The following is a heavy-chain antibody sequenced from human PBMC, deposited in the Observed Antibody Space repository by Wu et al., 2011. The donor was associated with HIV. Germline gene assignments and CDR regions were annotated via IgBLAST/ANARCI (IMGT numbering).Heavy chain of an antibody. CDR3: ARDYTHSALVDNDFELF. Sequence: QVQLVQSGDEVRTPGASVRVSCRASGYRFGSADINWLRQSTRQGLEWMGWMNPNSGNSGSAPKFRGRITMTRTLPTSTAYMELSGLTSDDTAVYYCARDYTHSALVDNDFELFRGQGTLLTVFS. V-gene: IGHV1-8*01. D-gene: IGHD3/OR15-3a*01. CDR1: GYRFGSAD. J-gene: IGHJ3*01. CDR2: MNPNSGNS.